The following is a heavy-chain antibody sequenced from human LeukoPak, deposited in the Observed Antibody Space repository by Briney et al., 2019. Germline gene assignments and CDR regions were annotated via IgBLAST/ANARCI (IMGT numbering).Heavy chain of an antibody. J-gene: IGHJ4*02. D-gene: IGHD4-23*01. V-gene: IGHV3-74*01. CDR3: AREDGGNSDHFDY. Sequence: GGSLRLSCVASGFSFSSFWMHWVRQAPGKGLLWVSRVNLDGRSTSYAESVKGRFTISRDNAKNTLYLQMNSLRAEDTAVYYCAREDGGNSDHFDYWGQGTLVTVSS. CDR2: VNLDGRST. CDR1: GFSFSSFW.